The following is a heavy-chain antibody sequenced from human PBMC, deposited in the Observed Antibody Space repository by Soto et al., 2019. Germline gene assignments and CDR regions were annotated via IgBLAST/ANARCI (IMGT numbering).Heavy chain of an antibody. CDR1: GFSFSSYW. D-gene: IGHD4-17*01. V-gene: IGHV3-7*01. CDR3: ARPPVKGIHV. Sequence: GGSLRLSCEGTGFSFSSYWMHWVRQAPGKGLEWVANTKRDASETYYADSVKGRFTISRDNARNSLYLQMNSLRVEDTAVYYCARPPVKGIHVWGQGPTVTVSS. CDR2: TKRDASET. J-gene: IGHJ6*02.